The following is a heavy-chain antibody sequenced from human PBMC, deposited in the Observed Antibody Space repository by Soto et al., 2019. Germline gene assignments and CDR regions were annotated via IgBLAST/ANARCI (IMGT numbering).Heavy chain of an antibody. CDR3: ARGAGVITSGGDY. CDR1: GFTFSSYA. J-gene: IGHJ4*02. CDR2: ISYDGSNK. Sequence: QVPLVESGGGVVQPGRSLRLSCAASGFTFSSYAMHWVRQAPGKGLEWVAVISYDGSNKYYADSVKGRFTISRDNSKTTLYLQMNSLRAEDTAVYYCARGAGVITSGGDYWGQGTLVTVSS. D-gene: IGHD3-22*01. V-gene: IGHV3-30-3*01.